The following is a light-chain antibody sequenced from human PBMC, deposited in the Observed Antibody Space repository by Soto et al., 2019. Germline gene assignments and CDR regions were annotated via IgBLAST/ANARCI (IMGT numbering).Light chain of an antibody. CDR1: TSNIGAGYG. Sequence: QAVVTQPPSVSGAPGQRVTISCTGSTSNIGAGYGVHWYQHLPGTAPKLLMYGNSIRPSGVPDRFSGSKSGTSASLAITGLQAEDEADYYCQSYDSSLTCVVFGGGTKLTVL. CDR3: QSYDSSLTCVV. J-gene: IGLJ2*01. V-gene: IGLV1-40*01. CDR2: GNS.